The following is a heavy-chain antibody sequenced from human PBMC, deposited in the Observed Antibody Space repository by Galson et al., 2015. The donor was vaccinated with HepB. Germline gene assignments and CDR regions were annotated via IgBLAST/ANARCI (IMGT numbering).Heavy chain of an antibody. Sequence: SLRPPTAASGFTFSSSSLSWVRQAPRKGLEWASYISSSASTIYYTASVKGRFTISRDNAKNSLYLQMNSLSAEDTAVYYCATIPVVTAIDYWGQGTPVTVSS. V-gene: IGHV3-48*01. J-gene: IGHJ4*02. CDR1: GFTFSSSS. D-gene: IGHD2-21*02. CDR2: ISSSASTI. CDR3: ATIPVVTAIDY.